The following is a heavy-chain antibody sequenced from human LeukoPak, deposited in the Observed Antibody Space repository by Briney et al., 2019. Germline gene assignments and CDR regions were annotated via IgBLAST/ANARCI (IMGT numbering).Heavy chain of an antibody. D-gene: IGHD6-13*01. V-gene: IGHV3-23*01. CDR3: VNIIAAAGVDY. CDR1: GFTFSSYA. J-gene: IGHJ4*02. CDR2: ISGSGGST. Sequence: GGSLRLSCAASGFTFSSYAMSWVRQAPGKGLEWVSAISGSGGSTYYADSVKGRFTISRDNSKNTLYLQMNSLRAEDTAVYYCVNIIAAAGVDYWGRGTLVTVSS.